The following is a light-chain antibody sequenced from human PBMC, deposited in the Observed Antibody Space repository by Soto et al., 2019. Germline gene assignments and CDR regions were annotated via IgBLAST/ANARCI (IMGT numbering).Light chain of an antibody. CDR2: DAS. V-gene: IGKV1-5*01. Sequence: IPVTKSPASLSTPLKYLVTITCRASQTISTWLAWHQQKPGKAPKLLIYDASSLESGVPSRFSGSGSGTEFTLTSSNLQPDDYATYYCQKQNSLWKFGQGTRWIS. J-gene: IGKJ1*01. CDR1: QTISTW. CDR3: QKQNSLWK.